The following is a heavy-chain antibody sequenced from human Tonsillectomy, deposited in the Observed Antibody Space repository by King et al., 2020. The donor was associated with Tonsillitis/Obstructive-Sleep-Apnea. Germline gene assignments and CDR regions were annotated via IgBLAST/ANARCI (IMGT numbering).Heavy chain of an antibody. D-gene: IGHD6-6*01. J-gene: IGHJ6*02. CDR3: ARTGMTRLEYSISFPSYYFGRDV. V-gene: IGHV4-59*01. CDR1: GGSISSYY. Sequence: VQLQESGPGLVKPSETLSLTCTVSGGSISSYYWSWIRQPPGKGLEWIGYIYYSGSTNYNPSLKSRVTISVDTSKNQFSLKLSSVTAADTAVYYCARTGMTRLEYSISFPSYYFGRDVWGPGTTVTVSS. CDR2: IYYSGST.